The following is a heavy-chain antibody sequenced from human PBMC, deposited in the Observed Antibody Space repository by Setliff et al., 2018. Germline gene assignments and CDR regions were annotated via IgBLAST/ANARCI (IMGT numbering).Heavy chain of an antibody. V-gene: IGHV1-18*01. D-gene: IGHD2-15*01. CDR2: ISAYNGNT. CDR1: GYTFNSCG. CDR3: GRVDAELILGNYIDY. J-gene: IGHJ4*02. Sequence: ASVKVSCKTSGYTFNSCGYSWVRQAPGQGLEWMGWISAYNGNTKFVQKFQGRVAMTTDTSTSTAFMELRSLRPDDTAFYYCGRVDAELILGNYIDYWGQGTLVTVSS.